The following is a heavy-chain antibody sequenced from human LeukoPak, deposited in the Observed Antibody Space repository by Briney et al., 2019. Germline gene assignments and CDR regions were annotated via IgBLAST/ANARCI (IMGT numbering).Heavy chain of an antibody. CDR1: GFTFSSYA. V-gene: IGHV3-30-3*01. Sequence: PGGSLRLSCAASGFTFSSYAMHWVRQAPGKGLEWVAVISYDGSNKYSADSVKGRFTISRDNSKNTLYLQMNSLRAEDTAVYYCARDYYDSSGYYLISYWGQGTLVTVSS. D-gene: IGHD3-22*01. J-gene: IGHJ4*02. CDR3: ARDYYDSSGYYLISY. CDR2: ISYDGSNK.